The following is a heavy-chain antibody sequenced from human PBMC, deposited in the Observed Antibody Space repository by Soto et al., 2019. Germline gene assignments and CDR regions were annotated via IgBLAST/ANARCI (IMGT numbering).Heavy chain of an antibody. CDR3: ARDHYCSGDTCYLISFDY. CDR1: GFSFGTYS. Sequence: GGSLRLSCAASGFSFGTYSMNWVRQAPGKGLEWVSFISSSGDTIHYADSVKGRFTVSRDNAKNSLYLQMNSLRDEDTAVYYCARDHYCSGDTCYLISFDYWGQGTLVTVSS. CDR2: ISSSGDTI. V-gene: IGHV3-48*02. D-gene: IGHD2-15*01. J-gene: IGHJ4*02.